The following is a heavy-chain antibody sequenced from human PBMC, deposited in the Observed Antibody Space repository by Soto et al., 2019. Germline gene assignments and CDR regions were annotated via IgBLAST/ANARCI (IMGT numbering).Heavy chain of an antibody. J-gene: IGHJ5*02. CDR2: IYHTGST. V-gene: IGHV4-4*02. D-gene: IGHD2-8*02. Sequence: QVQLRESGPGPVKPSGTLSLSCTVSGGSISSTNWWTWVRQSPGKGLEWIGEIYHTGSTTYNPSLRGRVNQSVDKSNHQFSPKLRYVAAADTAMYYCATLPPRIELAVLPIPTWGQGTLVTVSA. CDR3: ATLPPRIELAVLPIPT. CDR1: GGSISSTNW.